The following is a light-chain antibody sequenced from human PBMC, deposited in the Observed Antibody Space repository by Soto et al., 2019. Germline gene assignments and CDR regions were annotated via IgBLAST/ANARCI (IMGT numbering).Light chain of an antibody. CDR2: AAS. V-gene: IGKV1-39*01. CDR1: QNIINY. J-gene: IGKJ2*01. Sequence: DIPMTQSPSSLSASVGDRVTITCRASQNIINYLNWYQQKPGKAPNLLIYAASILQSGVPSRFSGSGSGTYFTLTITTLQPEDSATYWCQQRYTTPYTFGQGTNLEIK. CDR3: QQRYTTPYT.